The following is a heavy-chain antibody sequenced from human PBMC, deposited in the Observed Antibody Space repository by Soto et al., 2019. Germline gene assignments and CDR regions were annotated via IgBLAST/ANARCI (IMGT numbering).Heavy chain of an antibody. V-gene: IGHV4-34*01. CDR2: INHRGST. CDR3: AREGSSSSPVHWFDP. J-gene: IGHJ5*02. CDR1: GGSFSGYY. Sequence: PSETLSLTCAVYGGSFSGYYWSWIRQPPGKGLEWIGEINHRGSTNYNPSLKSRVTISVDTSKNQFSLKLSSVTAADTAVYYCAREGSSSSPVHWFDPWGQGTLVSVSS. D-gene: IGHD6-6*01.